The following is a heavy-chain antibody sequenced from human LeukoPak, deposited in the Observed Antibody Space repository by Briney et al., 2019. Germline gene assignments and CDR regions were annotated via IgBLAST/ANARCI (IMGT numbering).Heavy chain of an antibody. V-gene: IGHV4-59*12. J-gene: IGHJ6*03. CDR1: GGSISSYY. D-gene: IGHD4-17*01. Sequence: PSETLSLTCSVSGGSISSYYWSWIRQPPGKGLEWIGYIHYTGSTNYNPSLKSRVTISVDTSKNQFSLKLSSVTAADTAVYYCARRPPVTPPTPLYYYYMDVWGKGTTVTVSS. CDR2: IHYTGST. CDR3: ARRPPVTPPTPLYYYYMDV.